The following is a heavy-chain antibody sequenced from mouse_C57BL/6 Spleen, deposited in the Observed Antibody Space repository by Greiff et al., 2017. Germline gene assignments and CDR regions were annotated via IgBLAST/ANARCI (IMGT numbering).Heavy chain of an antibody. Sequence: QVQLQQSGPGLVQPSQSLSITCTVSGFSLTSYGVHWVRQPPGKGLEWLGVIWSGGSTDYYAAFISRLSISKDNSKSQVFFKMNSLQADDTAIYYCAKLGPYYYAMDYWGQGTSVTVSS. CDR3: AKLGPYYYAMDY. CDR1: GFSLTSYG. J-gene: IGHJ4*01. D-gene: IGHD4-1*01. CDR2: IWSGGST. V-gene: IGHV2-4*01.